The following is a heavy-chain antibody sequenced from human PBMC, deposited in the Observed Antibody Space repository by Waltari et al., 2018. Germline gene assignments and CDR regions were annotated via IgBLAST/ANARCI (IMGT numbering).Heavy chain of an antibody. Sequence: QLQLQESGPGLVKPSETLSLTCTVSGGSISSSSYYWGWIRQPPGKGLEWIGSVYYSVSTYYNPSLKSRVTISVDTSKNQFSLKLSSVTAADTVVYYCARVGGAYGAIDYWGQGTLVTVSS. J-gene: IGHJ4*02. D-gene: IGHD4-17*01. V-gene: IGHV4-39*07. CDR1: GGSISSSSYY. CDR3: ARVGGAYGAIDY. CDR2: VYYSVST.